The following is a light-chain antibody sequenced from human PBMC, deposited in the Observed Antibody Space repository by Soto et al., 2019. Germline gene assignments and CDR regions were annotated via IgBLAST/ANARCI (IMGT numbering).Light chain of an antibody. CDR2: DAS. Sequence: EIVLTQSPGTLSLSPGERATLSCRASQSVRNNYLAWYQQKPGQAPRFLIYDASSRATGIPDRFSGSGSGTDFTLTISRLAPEDFAVYYCQQYGSTPLTFGGGTKVDIK. V-gene: IGKV3-20*01. CDR3: QQYGSTPLT. J-gene: IGKJ4*01. CDR1: QSVRNNY.